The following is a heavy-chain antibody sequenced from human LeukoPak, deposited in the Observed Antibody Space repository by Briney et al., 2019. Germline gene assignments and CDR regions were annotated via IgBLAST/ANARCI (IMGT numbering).Heavy chain of an antibody. CDR3: ARGGVGYCSGGSCPHNWFDP. V-gene: IGHV1-18*01. Sequence: ASVKVSCKASGYTFTSYGISWVRQAPGQGLEWMGWISPYNGNTNYAQRVQGRVTMTTDTSTSTAYMELRSLRSDDTAVYYCARGGVGYCSGGSCPHNWFDPWGQGTLVTVSS. CDR2: ISPYNGNT. J-gene: IGHJ5*02. D-gene: IGHD2-15*01. CDR1: GYTFTSYG.